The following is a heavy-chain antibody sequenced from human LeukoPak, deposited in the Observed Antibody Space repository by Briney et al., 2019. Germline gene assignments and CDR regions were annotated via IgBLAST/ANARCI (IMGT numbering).Heavy chain of an antibody. J-gene: IGHJ5*02. CDR1: GFTFSNFA. V-gene: IGHV3-30*02. CDR2: IRYDGSNK. CDR3: ARGSLIVAAAGTLWFDP. D-gene: IGHD6-13*01. Sequence: GGSLRLSCVGSGFTFSNFAMNWVRQAPGKGLEWEAFIRYDGSNKYYADSVKGRFTISRDNSKNTLYLQMNSLRAEDTAVYYCARGSLIVAAAGTLWFDPWGQGTLVTVSS.